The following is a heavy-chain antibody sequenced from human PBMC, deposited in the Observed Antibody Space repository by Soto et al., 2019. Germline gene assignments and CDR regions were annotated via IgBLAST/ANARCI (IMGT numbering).Heavy chain of an antibody. CDR3: AKGSDY. CDR2: ISYDGSNK. V-gene: IGHV3-30*18. Sequence: GGSLRLSCAASGFTFSSYGMHWVRQAPGKGLEWVAVISYDGSNKYYADSVKGRFTISRDNSKNTLYLQMNSLRAEDTAVYYCAKGSDYWGQGTLVTVSS. J-gene: IGHJ4*02. CDR1: GFTFSSYG.